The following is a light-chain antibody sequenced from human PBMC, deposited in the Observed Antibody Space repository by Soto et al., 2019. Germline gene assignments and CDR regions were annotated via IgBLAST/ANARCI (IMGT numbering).Light chain of an antibody. Sequence: DIVMTQSPDSLAVSLGERATINCKSSQSVLYSSNNKNYLAWYQQKPGQPPKLLIYWASTRESGVPDRFSGDGSGTDFALTISSLQAEDVVVYYCQQYYSTPQTFGPGTKVDIK. CDR3: QQYYSTPQT. J-gene: IGKJ3*01. CDR1: QSVLYSSNNKNY. CDR2: WAS. V-gene: IGKV4-1*01.